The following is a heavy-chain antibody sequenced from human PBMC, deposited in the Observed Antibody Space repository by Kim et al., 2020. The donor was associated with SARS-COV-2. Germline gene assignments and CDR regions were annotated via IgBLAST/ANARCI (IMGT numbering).Heavy chain of an antibody. CDR3: AGGSLRLLHRVSFCFDY. J-gene: IGHJ4*02. V-gene: IGHV3-23*01. D-gene: IGHD2-21*01. Sequence: VKGRFTISRDTTKNTLCLRMNSLGAEDTAVYFCAGGSLRLLHRVSFCFDYWGQGTLVTVSS.